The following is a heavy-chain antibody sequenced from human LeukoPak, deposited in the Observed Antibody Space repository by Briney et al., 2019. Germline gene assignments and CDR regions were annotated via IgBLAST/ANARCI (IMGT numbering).Heavy chain of an antibody. J-gene: IGHJ3*02. CDR2: VDPSGRST. CDR3: TRNGWVGAPQLGAFDT. V-gene: IGHV1-46*01. D-gene: IGHD1-26*01. CDR1: GYTFINYY. Sequence: GASVRLYTKASGYTFINYYLHWVRQAPGQGLEWMGIVDPSGRSTSHAQKFQGRVTMSGDTSTSTVYMELSSLRSEDMALYYCTRNGWVGAPQLGAFDTWGQGTMVTVSS.